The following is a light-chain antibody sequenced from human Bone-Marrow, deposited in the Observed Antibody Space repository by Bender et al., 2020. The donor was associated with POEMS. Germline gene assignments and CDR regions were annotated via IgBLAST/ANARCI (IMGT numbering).Light chain of an antibody. CDR2: SDN. V-gene: IGLV1-44*01. J-gene: IGLJ3*02. Sequence: QSALTQPASVSGTPGQRVTISCSGSSSNIGSNTLTWYQQLPRPGPHLLIYSDNQRPSGVPERFYACKAGTSPSLAISGLQSEDGAGYYCAAWDAGLSGEVFGGGTKLTVL. CDR1: SSNIGSNT. CDR3: AAWDAGLSGEV.